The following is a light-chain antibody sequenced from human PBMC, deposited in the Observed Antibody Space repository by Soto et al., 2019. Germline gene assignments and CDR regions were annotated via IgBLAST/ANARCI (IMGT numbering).Light chain of an antibody. J-gene: IGKJ1*01. Sequence: IVMTQSPATLSVSPGERATLSCRASQSVSINLAWYQQKPGQAPRLLIYAASTRATGIPDRFSGSGSGTEFILTISGLEPEDSGIYHCQQYNNWPPWTFGQGTKVDIK. CDR1: QSVSIN. CDR3: QQYNNWPPWT. CDR2: AAS. V-gene: IGKV3-15*01.